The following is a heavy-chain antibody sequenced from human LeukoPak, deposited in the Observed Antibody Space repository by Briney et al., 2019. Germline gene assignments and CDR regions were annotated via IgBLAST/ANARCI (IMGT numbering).Heavy chain of an antibody. D-gene: IGHD6-19*01. V-gene: IGHV1-18*01. CDR1: GYTFISYG. Sequence: ASVKVSCKASGYTFISYGISWVRQAPGQGLEWIGWISAYNGNTNYAQKLQGRVTMTTDTSTSTAYMELRSLRSDDTAVYYCARDQQWLDPARYDFDYWGQGTLVTVSS. CDR3: ARDQQWLDPARYDFDY. CDR2: ISAYNGNT. J-gene: IGHJ4*02.